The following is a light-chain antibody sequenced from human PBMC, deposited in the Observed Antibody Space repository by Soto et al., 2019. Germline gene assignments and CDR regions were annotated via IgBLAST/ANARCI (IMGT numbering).Light chain of an antibody. CDR1: GCYNF. CDR3: CSDAGRSTYV. Sequence: QPELTQPASVTGSPGQSITISCTVGCYNFVSWYQQHPGKAPKVLIYEVSKRPSGVSDRFSGSKSGNTASLTISGLQAEDEADYYCCSDAGRSTYVFGTGT. J-gene: IGLJ1*01. V-gene: IGLV2-23*02. CDR2: EVS.